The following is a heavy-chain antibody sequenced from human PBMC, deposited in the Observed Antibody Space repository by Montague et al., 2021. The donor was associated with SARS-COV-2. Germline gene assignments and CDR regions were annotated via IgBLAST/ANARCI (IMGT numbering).Heavy chain of an antibody. CDR2: IYSGGST. Sequence: SLRLSCAASGITASSNYMSWVRQAPGKGLEWVSVIYSGGSTYYAXXVKGRFTISRDNSKNTLYLQMNSLRAEDTAVYYCARDLDTAGGMDVWAKGPRSPSP. J-gene: IGHJ6*02. CDR1: GITASSNY. V-gene: IGHV3-66*01. CDR3: ARDLDTAGGMDV. D-gene: IGHD5-18*01.